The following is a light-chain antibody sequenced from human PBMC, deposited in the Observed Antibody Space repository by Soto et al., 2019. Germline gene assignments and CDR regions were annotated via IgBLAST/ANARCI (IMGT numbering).Light chain of an antibody. Sequence: EILLTQSPSPLPASVGDRVAITCRASQSIDRWVACYQQKPGKAPKILIYHASSLETGVPSRFSGSGSGTEFTLTITSVQPDDFATYYCQHYNSYGTFGQGTKVDIK. CDR1: QSIDRW. CDR3: QHYNSYGT. J-gene: IGKJ1*01. CDR2: HAS. V-gene: IGKV1-5*01.